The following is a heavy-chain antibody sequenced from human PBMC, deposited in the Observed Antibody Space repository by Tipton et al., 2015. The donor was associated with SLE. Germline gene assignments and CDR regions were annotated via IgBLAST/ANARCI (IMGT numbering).Heavy chain of an antibody. Sequence: SLRLSCAASGFTVRSNYMSWVRQPPGKGLEWIGEIYHSGNTNYNPSLKSRITISVDKSKNQFSLHLTSVTAADTAMYYCARRAPLYTTGPQAAFDIWGQGRMVTVSS. D-gene: IGHD2/OR15-2a*01. CDR1: GFTVRSNY. CDR2: IYHSGNT. CDR3: ARRAPLYTTGPQAAFDI. J-gene: IGHJ3*02. V-gene: IGHV4-4*02.